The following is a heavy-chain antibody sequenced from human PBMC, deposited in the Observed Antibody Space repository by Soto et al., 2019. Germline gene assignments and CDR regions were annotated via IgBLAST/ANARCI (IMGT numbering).Heavy chain of an antibody. V-gene: IGHV1-46*01. CDR2: INISGGST. J-gene: IGHJ4*02. D-gene: IGHD1-26*01. CDR3: ARGERWQQFHSIDY. CDR1: GSTFPSYN. Sequence: QVQLVQSGAEVKKPGAQVKVSCRASGSTFPSYNTPGVGRALGKGLEWMGFINISGGSTDYAQTFYGRVTMTGDTATTTGYMELTSLRSEDTAVYYCARGERWQQFHSIDYWGQGTLVTVS.